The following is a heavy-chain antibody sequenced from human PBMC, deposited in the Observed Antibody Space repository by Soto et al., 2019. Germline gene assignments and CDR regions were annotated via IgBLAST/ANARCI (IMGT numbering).Heavy chain of an antibody. J-gene: IGHJ4*02. CDR3: AKADYSYSWAPGDY. CDR2: ISGSGDTT. Sequence: GGSLRLSCVISRLTFSSYALNWVRQAPGEGLEWVSSISGSGDTTYYADSVKGRFTISRDNSKNTLYLQMNSLRVEDTALYYCAKADYSYSWAPGDYWGQGTLVTVLL. CDR1: RLTFSSYA. D-gene: IGHD6-13*01. V-gene: IGHV3-23*01.